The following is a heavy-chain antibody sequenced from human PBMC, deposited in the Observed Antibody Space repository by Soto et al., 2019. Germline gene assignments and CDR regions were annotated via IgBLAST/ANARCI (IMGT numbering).Heavy chain of an antibody. V-gene: IGHV3-21*04. CDR2: ISATGTYT. CDR1: GFTFSTCS. D-gene: IGHD1-20*01. CDR3: TTEYNSRQDLNH. Sequence: EVQLVESGGGLVEPGGSLRLSCATSGFTFSTCSMNWVRQAPGKGLEWVSSISATGTYTFYADSLKGRFTISRDTARNSLFPQLNGLRVEDTAISYCTTEYNSRQDLNHWCPGPLVTVSS. J-gene: IGHJ5*02.